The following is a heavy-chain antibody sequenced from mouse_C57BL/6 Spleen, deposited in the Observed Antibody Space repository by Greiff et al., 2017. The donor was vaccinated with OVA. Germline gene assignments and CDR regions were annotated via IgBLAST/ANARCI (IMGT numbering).Heavy chain of an antibody. CDR1: GFTFSSYA. CDR2: ISSGGDYI. V-gene: IGHV5-9-1*02. Sequence: EVQGVESGAGLVKPGGSLKLSCAASGFTFSSYAMSWVRQTPEKRLEWVAYISSGGDYIYYADTVKGRFTISRDNVRNTLHLQMSSLKSEDTGMYYCIRDYYGSSAYWGQGTLVTVSA. D-gene: IGHD1-1*01. J-gene: IGHJ3*01. CDR3: IRDYYGSSAY.